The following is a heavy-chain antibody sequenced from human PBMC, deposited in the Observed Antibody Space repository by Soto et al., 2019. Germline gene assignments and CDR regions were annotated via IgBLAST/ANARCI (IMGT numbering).Heavy chain of an antibody. CDR1: GITFSSHW. CDR3: ARGPTTVTTPLWG. J-gene: IGHJ4*02. V-gene: IGHV3-74*01. D-gene: IGHD4-17*01. CDR2: INSDGSST. Sequence: EVQLVESGGGLVQPGGSLRLSCAASGITFSSHWIHWVRQAPGKGRVWVARINSDGSSTNYAGSVKGRFTISRDNAKNTLYLQMNSLRAEDTAVYYGARGPTTVTTPLWGWGQGTLVTVSS.